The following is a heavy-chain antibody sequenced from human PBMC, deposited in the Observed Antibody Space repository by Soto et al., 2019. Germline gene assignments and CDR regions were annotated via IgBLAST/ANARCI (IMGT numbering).Heavy chain of an antibody. Sequence: QVQVQQWGAGLLKPSETLSLTCAVSGGSFSDYHWSWIRQPPGKGLEWIGEINHSGSINYNPSFKSRVTISVDTSKNQFSLNLSSVTAADTALYYCATFVGATTVIRGNPRDSWGQGTLVAVSS. D-gene: IGHD1-1*01. V-gene: IGHV4-34*01. CDR1: GGSFSDYH. CDR3: ATFVGATTVIRGNPRDS. CDR2: INHSGSI. J-gene: IGHJ4*02.